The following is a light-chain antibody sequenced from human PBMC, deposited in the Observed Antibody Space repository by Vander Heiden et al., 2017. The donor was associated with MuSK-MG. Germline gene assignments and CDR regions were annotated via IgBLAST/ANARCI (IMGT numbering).Light chain of an antibody. V-gene: IGKV1-9*01. Sequence: DIQLTQSPSSLSASAGDRVTISCEASQGIGRYLAWYHHKPGKAPKHLIYGATTLQGGVPSRCSGSGSGTEFPLIISSQQPEDLTTYYCQLLDTYATFGQGTRLEIK. CDR2: GAT. CDR3: QLLDTYAT. CDR1: QGIGRY. J-gene: IGKJ5*01.